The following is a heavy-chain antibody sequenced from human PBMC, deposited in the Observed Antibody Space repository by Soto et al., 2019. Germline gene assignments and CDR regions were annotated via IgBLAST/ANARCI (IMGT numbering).Heavy chain of an antibody. J-gene: IGHJ5*02. V-gene: IGHV3-7*01. CDR3: ANDGWSGPTLEDNWFDP. D-gene: IGHD3-3*01. CDR1: GFTFSSYW. CDR2: IKQDGSEK. Sequence: PRGSLRLSCAASGFTFSSYWMSWVRQAPGKGLEWVANIKQDGSEKYYVDSVKGRFTISRDNAKNSLYLQMNSLRAEDTAVYYCANDGWSGPTLEDNWFDPWGQGSLVTVSS.